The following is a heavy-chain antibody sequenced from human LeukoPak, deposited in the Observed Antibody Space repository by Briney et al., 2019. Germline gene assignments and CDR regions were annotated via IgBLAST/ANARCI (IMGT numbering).Heavy chain of an antibody. J-gene: IGHJ4*01. Sequence: SETLSLTCTVSGGSISSYYWSWIRQPAGKGLEWIGRIYSGGNTNYNPSLKSRVTMSVDTSKNQVSLKLSSVTDADTAVYYCARGPYSSGWYPFDYWGHGTLVTVSS. CDR3: ARGPYSSGWYPFDY. CDR1: GGSISSYY. CDR2: IYSGGNT. V-gene: IGHV4-4*07. D-gene: IGHD6-19*01.